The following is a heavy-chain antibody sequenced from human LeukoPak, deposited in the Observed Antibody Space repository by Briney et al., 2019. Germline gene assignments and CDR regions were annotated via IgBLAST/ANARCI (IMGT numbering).Heavy chain of an antibody. Sequence: SVKVSCKASGGTFSSYAISWVRQAPGQGLEWMGGIIPIFGTANYAQKFQGRVTITADESTSTAYMELSSLRSEDTAVYYCARDLNFVVVVAATSPNRGYYYGMDVWGQGTTVTVSS. CDR3: ARDLNFVVVVAATSPNRGYYYGMDV. V-gene: IGHV1-69*13. CDR1: GGTFSSYA. J-gene: IGHJ6*02. CDR2: IIPIFGTA. D-gene: IGHD2-15*01.